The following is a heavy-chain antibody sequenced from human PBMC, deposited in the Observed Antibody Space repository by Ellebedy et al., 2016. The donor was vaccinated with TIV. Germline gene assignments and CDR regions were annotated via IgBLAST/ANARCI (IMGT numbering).Heavy chain of an antibody. D-gene: IGHD3-10*01. Sequence: SETLSLTXAVYGGSFSGYYWSWIRQPPGKGLEWIGEINHSGSTNYNPSLKSRVTISVDTSKNQFSLKLSSVTAADTAVYYCARGRVRGISYYYYGMDVWGQGTTVTVSS. V-gene: IGHV4-34*01. CDR1: GGSFSGYY. J-gene: IGHJ6*02. CDR3: ARGRVRGISYYYYGMDV. CDR2: INHSGST.